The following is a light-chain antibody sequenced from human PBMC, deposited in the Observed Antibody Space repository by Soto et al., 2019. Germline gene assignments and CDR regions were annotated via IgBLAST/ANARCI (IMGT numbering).Light chain of an antibody. CDR2: GAS. V-gene: IGKV3-15*01. Sequence: EIVMTQSPAILSVSPGERATLSCRASQTVSRNLAWYQHKPGQAPRLLIYGASTRATGIPARFSGSGSGTEFTLTISSLQSEDFAVYYCQHYEGFTFGPGTKVDIK. CDR1: QTVSRN. CDR3: QHYEGFT. J-gene: IGKJ3*01.